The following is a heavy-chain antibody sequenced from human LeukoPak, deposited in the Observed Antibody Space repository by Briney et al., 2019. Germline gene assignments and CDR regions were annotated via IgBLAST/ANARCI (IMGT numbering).Heavy chain of an antibody. V-gene: IGHV3-30*18. CDR1: GFTFSSYG. Sequence: GGSLRLSCAASGFTFSSYGMHWVRQAPGKGLEWVAVISYDGSNKYYADSVKGRFTISRDNSKNTLYLQMNSLRAEDTAVYYCAKEGTIFATWYFDYWGQGTLVTVSS. CDR2: ISYDGSNK. D-gene: IGHD3-9*01. CDR3: AKEGTIFATWYFDY. J-gene: IGHJ4*02.